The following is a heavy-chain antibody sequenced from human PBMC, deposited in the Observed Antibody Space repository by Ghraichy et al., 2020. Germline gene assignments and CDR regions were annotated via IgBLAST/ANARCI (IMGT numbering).Heavy chain of an antibody. CDR3: ARVHNRSYFDY. V-gene: IGHV4-59*01. D-gene: IGHD1-14*01. CDR1: GGSISSYY. Sequence: SETLSLTCTVSGGSISSYYWSWIRQPPGKGLEWIGYIYYSGSTNYNPSLKSRVTISVDTSKNQFSLKLSSVTAADTAVYYCARVHNRSYFDYWGQGTLVTVSS. J-gene: IGHJ4*02. CDR2: IYYSGST.